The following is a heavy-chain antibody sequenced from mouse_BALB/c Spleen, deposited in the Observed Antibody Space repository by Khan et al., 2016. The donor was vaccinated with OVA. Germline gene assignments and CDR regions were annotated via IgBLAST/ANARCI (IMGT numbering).Heavy chain of an antibody. Sequence: QVQLQQSGPELVKPGASVKMSCKASGYTFKTYYIHWVIQRPGQGLEWIGWIYPGDGRTKYNEKFKGKTTLTADNSHSTAYMLLSSLTSEDSAIYFCAISYYGSFWYFDVWGAGTTVTVSS. J-gene: IGHJ1*01. CDR2: IYPGDGRT. CDR1: GYTFKTYY. D-gene: IGHD1-1*01. CDR3: AISYYGSFWYFDV. V-gene: IGHV1S56*01.